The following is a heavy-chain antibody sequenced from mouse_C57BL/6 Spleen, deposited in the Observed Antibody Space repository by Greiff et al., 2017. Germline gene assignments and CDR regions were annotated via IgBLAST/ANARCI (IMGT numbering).Heavy chain of an antibody. D-gene: IGHD2-1*01. CDR2: IDPENGDT. CDR1: GFNIKDDY. Sequence: EVHLVESGAELVRPGASVKLSCTASGFNIKDDYMHWVKQRPEQGLEWIGWIDPENGDTEYASKFQGKATITADTSSNTAYLQRSSLTSEDTAVYYCTTDGGGNRDWYFDVWGTGTTVTVSS. CDR3: TTDGGGNRDWYFDV. V-gene: IGHV14-4*01. J-gene: IGHJ1*03.